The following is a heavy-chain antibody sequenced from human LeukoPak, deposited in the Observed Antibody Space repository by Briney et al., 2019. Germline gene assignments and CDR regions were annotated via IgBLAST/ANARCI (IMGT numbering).Heavy chain of an antibody. V-gene: IGHV3-7*01. Sequence: GGSLRLSCAASGFTFSNYWMHWVRQPPGKRLEWVGTIKQDGSEKFHVDSVKGRFTISRDNSKNSLYLQMNSLRVEDTAVYYCARALDVWGEGTTVIVSS. J-gene: IGHJ6*04. CDR2: IKQDGSEK. CDR3: ARALDV. CDR1: GFTFSNYW.